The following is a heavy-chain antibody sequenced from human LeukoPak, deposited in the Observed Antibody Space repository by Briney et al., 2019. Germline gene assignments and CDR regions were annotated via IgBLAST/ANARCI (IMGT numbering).Heavy chain of an antibody. J-gene: IGHJ4*02. CDR2: ISSSGSTI. D-gene: IGHD5-24*01. V-gene: IGHV3-48*04. Sequence: GGSLRLSCAASGFTFSNYNMNWVRQAPGKGLEWVSYISSSGSTIYYADSVKGRFTISRDNAKNSLYLQMNSLRAEDTAVYYCARSSKMATIDFDYWGQGTLVTVSS. CDR3: ARSSKMATIDFDY. CDR1: GFTFSNYN.